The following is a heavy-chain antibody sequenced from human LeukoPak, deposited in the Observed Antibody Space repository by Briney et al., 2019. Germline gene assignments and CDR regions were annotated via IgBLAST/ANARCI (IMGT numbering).Heavy chain of an antibody. CDR1: GGSISRNSDY. V-gene: IGHV4-61*01. CDR3: ARGLYSSSWPDAFDI. CDR2: ISYSGST. Sequence: SETLSLTCTVSGGSISRNSDYWSWIRQPPGKGLELIGYISYSGSTNYNPSLRSRVFISADTSKNQFSLKLSSVTAADTAVYYCARGLYSSSWPDAFDIWGQGTMVTVSS. J-gene: IGHJ3*02. D-gene: IGHD6-13*01.